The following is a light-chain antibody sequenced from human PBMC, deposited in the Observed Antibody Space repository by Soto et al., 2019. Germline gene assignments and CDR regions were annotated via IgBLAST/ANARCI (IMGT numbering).Light chain of an antibody. CDR2: DTS. J-gene: IGLJ1*01. V-gene: IGLV7-46*01. CDR3: LLSYSGARLYV. Sequence: QAVVTQEPSLTVSPGGTVTLTCGSSTGTVTSGHYPYWSQQKPGQAPRALIYDTSNKHSWTPARFSGSLLGGKAALTLSGAQPEDEAEYYCLLSYSGARLYVFGTGTKLTVL. CDR1: TGTVTSGHY.